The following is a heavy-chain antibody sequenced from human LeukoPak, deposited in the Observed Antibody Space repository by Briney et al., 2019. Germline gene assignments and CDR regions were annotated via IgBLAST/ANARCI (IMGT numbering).Heavy chain of an antibody. CDR3: ARGPNSNWSGLDF. J-gene: IGHJ4*02. D-gene: IGHD6-6*01. Sequence: RXLPGKGXVWVSRISPTGSTTIYADSVKGRFTVSRDNAKNTLYLQVNNLRAEDTAVYYCARGPNSNWSGLDFWGQGTLLTVSS. V-gene: IGHV3-74*01. CDR2: ISPTGSTT.